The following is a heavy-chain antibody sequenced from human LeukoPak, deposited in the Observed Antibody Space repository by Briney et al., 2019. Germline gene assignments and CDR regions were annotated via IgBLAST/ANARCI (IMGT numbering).Heavy chain of an antibody. CDR3: ARGFRDGPLYGMDV. J-gene: IGHJ6*02. CDR1: GYTFNDYG. V-gene: IGHV3-20*04. CDR2: ITWSGAAT. D-gene: IGHD2-21*01. Sequence: GGSLRLSCAASGYTFNDYGVSWVRQAPTKGLEWISGITWSGAATAYADSVKGRFTISRDNAKNPLFLEMNSLTAEDTALYYCARGFRDGPLYGMDVWGQGTTVTVSS.